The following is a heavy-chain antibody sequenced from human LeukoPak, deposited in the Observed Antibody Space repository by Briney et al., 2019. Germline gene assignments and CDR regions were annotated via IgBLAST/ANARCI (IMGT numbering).Heavy chain of an antibody. J-gene: IGHJ4*02. D-gene: IGHD3-22*01. V-gene: IGHV4-39*01. CDR1: GGSIYNSAYH. CDR2: IYYSGST. CDR3: ARPGEAYYYDSSGYPAHYFDY. Sequence: PSETLSLTCSVSGGSIYNSAYHWGWIRQPPGKGLEWIGSIYYSGSTYYNPSLKSRVTISVDTSKNRFSLKLSSVTAADTAVYYCARPGEAYYYDSSGYPAHYFDYWGQGTLVTVSS.